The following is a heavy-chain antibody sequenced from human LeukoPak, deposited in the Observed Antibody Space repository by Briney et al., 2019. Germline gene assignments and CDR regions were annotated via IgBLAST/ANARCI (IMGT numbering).Heavy chain of an antibody. D-gene: IGHD3-3*01. V-gene: IGHV3-21*01. J-gene: IGHJ4*02. CDR1: GLTLGNYW. CDR3: ARPRNVDFWSGYYLGY. Sequence: SGGFLRLSCAASGLTLGNYWMSWIRQAPGKGLEWVLSISSSSSYIYYADSVKGRFTISRDNAKNSLYLQMNSLRAEDTAVYYCARPRNVDFWSGYYLGYWGQGTLVTVSS. CDR2: ISSSSSYI.